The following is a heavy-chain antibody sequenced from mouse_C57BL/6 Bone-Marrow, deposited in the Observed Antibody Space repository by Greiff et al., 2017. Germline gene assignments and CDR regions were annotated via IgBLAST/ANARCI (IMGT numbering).Heavy chain of an antibody. CDR2: IDPEDGDT. J-gene: IGHJ3*01. D-gene: IGHD1-1*02. Sequence: EVQLQQSGAELVRPGASVKLSCTASGFNIKDYYMHWVKQRPEQGLEWIGRIDPEDGDTESAPKFQGNATMTADTSSNTAYLQLSSLTSEDTAVYYCTTLYGLLTWFAYWGQGTLVTVSA. V-gene: IGHV14-1*01. CDR3: TTLYGLLTWFAY. CDR1: GFNIKDYY.